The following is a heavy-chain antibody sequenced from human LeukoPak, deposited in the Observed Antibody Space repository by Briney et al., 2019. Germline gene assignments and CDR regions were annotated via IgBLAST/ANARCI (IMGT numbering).Heavy chain of an antibody. D-gene: IGHD3-10*01. CDR1: GYSLTSYW. Sequence: GESLKISCKGSGYSLTSYWIGWVRQTPGKGLEWMGIIYPGDSDTRYSPSFQGQVTISADKSISTAYLQWSSLKASDTAMYYCARSVLRYYGSGSHFDYWGQGTLVTVSS. J-gene: IGHJ4*02. CDR3: ARSVLRYYGSGSHFDY. CDR2: IYPGDSDT. V-gene: IGHV5-51*01.